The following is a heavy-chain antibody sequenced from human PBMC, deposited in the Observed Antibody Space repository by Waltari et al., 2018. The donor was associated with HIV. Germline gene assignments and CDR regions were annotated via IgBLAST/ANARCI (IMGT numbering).Heavy chain of an antibody. Sequence: QVRLQESGPGLVKPSETLSLTCSVSGSSISSRYYWGWIRQAPGKGLEWIGSIYSTGTTYDNPSLKSRVSVSVNMSKNQFSLKVSSVTAADTAVYYCARDQDYYDSTGYTCYAFDPWGQGTMVIVSS. CDR2: IYSTGTT. V-gene: IGHV4-38-2*02. CDR3: ARDQDYYDSTGYTCYAFDP. J-gene: IGHJ3*01. D-gene: IGHD3-22*01. CDR1: GSSISSRYY.